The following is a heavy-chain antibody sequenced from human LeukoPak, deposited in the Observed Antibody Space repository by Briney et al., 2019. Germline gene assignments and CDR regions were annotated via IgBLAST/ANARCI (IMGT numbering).Heavy chain of an antibody. V-gene: IGHV3-74*01. D-gene: IGHD2-2*01. CDR1: GFTFSSYW. J-gene: IGHJ4*02. CDR2: INTDGSST. CDR3: AREDIVVVPAFDY. Sequence: PGGSLRLSCAASGFTFSSYWVHWVRQAPGKGLVWVSRINTDGSSTSYADSVKGRFTISRDNAKNTLYLQMNSLRAEDTAVYYCAREDIVVVPAFDYWGQGTLVTVSS.